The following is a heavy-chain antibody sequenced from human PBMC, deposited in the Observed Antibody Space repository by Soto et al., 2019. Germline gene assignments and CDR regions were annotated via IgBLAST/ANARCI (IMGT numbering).Heavy chain of an antibody. CDR2: IYYSGST. V-gene: IGHV4-59*01. CDR3: ASFGSDSSGLLPLVYCDY. CDR1: GGSISSYY. D-gene: IGHD3-22*01. Sequence: PSETLSLTCTVSGGSISSYYWSWIRQPPGKGLEWIGYIYYSGSTNYNPSLKSRVTISVDTSKNQFSLKMSSLTAADTAVYYCASFGSDSSGLLPLVYCDYWGQVTLVTDSS. J-gene: IGHJ4*02.